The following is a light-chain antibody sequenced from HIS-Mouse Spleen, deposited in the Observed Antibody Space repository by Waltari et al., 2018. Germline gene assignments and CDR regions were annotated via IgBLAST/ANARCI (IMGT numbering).Light chain of an antibody. V-gene: IGLV2-14*03. CDR3: SSYTSSSFNVV. CDR2: DVS. CDR1: SSDVGGYNY. Sequence: QSALTQPASVSGSPGQSSPISSTGTSSDVGGYNYFSGYQQPPGKAPKLMIYDVSNRPSGVSNRFSGSKSGNTASLTISGLQAEDEADYYCSSYTSSSFNVVFGGGTKLTVL. J-gene: IGLJ2*01.